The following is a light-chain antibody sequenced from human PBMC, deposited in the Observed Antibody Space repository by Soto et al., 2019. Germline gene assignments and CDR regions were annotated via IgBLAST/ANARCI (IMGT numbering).Light chain of an antibody. CDR2: LSSDGSH. Sequence: QLVLTQSPSXXXXXXXXXXXTCTLSSGHSSYAIAWHQQQPEKGPRYLMKLSSDGSHSKGDGIPDRFSGSSSGAERYLTISSLQSEDEADYYCQTWDTGARVVFGGGTKLTVL. V-gene: IGLV4-69*01. CDR3: QTWDTGARVV. CDR1: SGHSSYA. J-gene: IGLJ2*01.